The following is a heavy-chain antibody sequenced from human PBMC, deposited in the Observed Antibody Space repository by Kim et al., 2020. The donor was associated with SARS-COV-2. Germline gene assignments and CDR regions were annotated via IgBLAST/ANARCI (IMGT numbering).Heavy chain of an antibody. Sequence: YHEDSVKGPFTISRDNSKNTLYLQMNSLRAEDTAVYYCAREGVGYYGMDVWGQGTTVTVSS. D-gene: IGHD2-15*01. CDR3: AREGVGYYGMDV. J-gene: IGHJ6*02. V-gene: IGHV3-53*01.